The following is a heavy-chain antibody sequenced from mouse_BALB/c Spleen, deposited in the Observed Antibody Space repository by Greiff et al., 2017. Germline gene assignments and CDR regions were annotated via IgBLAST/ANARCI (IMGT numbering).Heavy chain of an antibody. Sequence: VHLVESGAELARPGASVKLSCKASGYTFTSYWMQWVKQRPGQGLEWIGAIYPGDGDTRYTQKFKGKATLTADKSSSTAYMQLSSLASEDSAVYYCARYGSSFDYWGQGTTLTVSS. CDR2: IYPGDGDT. D-gene: IGHD1-1*01. CDR3: ARYGSSFDY. V-gene: IGHV1-87*01. CDR1: GYTFTSYW. J-gene: IGHJ2*01.